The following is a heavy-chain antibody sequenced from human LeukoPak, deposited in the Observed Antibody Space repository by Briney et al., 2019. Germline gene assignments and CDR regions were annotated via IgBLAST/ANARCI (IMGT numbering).Heavy chain of an antibody. V-gene: IGHV3-48*03. D-gene: IGHD3-9*01. CDR2: ISSSGSTI. Sequence: EGSLRLSCAASGFTFSSYEMNWVRQAPGKGLEWVSYISSSGSTIYYADSVKGRFTISRDNAKNSLYLQMNSLRAEDTAVYYCATSMTGYHDYWGQGTLVTVSS. CDR1: GFTFSSYE. J-gene: IGHJ4*02. CDR3: ATSMTGYHDY.